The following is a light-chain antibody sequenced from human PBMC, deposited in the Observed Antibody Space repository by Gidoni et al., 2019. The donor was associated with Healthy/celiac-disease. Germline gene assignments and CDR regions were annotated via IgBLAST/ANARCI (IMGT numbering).Light chain of an antibody. CDR1: QSISSY. J-gene: IGKJ3*01. V-gene: IGKV1-39*01. Sequence: DIQMTQSPSSLSASVGSRVTITCRASQSISSYFNWYQQKPGKAHKLLIYAASSLQSGVPSRFSGSGSGTDFPLTISSLQPEDFATYYCQQSYSTPFTFGPGTKVDIK. CDR3: QQSYSTPFT. CDR2: AAS.